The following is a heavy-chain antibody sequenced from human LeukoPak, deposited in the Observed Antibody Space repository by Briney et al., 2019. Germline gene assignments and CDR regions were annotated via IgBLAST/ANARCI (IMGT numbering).Heavy chain of an antibody. CDR1: GVSITNYY. CDR3: AREIGYSYHI. V-gene: IGHV4-59*01. CDR2: IYYTGST. D-gene: IGHD5-18*01. J-gene: IGHJ4*02. Sequence: SETLSLTCTASGVSITNYYWTWIRQPPGKGLEGIGYIYYTGSTNYNPSLKSRVTMSVDTSKNQFPLKLSSVTAADTAVYYCAREIGYSYHIWGQGTLVSVSS.